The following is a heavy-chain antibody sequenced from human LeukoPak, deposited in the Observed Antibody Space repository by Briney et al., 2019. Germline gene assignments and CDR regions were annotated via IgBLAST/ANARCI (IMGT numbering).Heavy chain of an antibody. D-gene: IGHD5-18*01. CDR2: ISGSGGST. V-gene: IGHV3-23*01. J-gene: IGHJ4*02. CDR1: GGSISSSN. Sequence: ETLSLTCAVSGGSISSSNWRSWFRQPPGKGLEWVSAISGSGGSTYYADSVKGRFTISRDNSKNTLYLQMNSLRAEDTAVYYCARASYGFSPVDYWGQGTLVTVSS. CDR3: ARASYGFSPVDY.